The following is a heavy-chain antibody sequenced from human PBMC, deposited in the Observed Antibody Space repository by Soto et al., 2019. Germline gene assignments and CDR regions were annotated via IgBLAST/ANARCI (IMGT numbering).Heavy chain of an antibody. V-gene: IGHV3-30*18. CDR3: AKTEGDYSYYYGMDV. CDR1: GFTFSIYG. CDR2: MSYDGSKK. Sequence: GGSLRLSCAASGFTFSIYGMYWVRQAPGKGLEWVAVMSYDGSKKSYADSVKGRFTISRDNSKNTLYLQMNSLRPEDTALYYCAKTEGDYSYYYGMDVWGQGTTVTVSS. J-gene: IGHJ6*02. D-gene: IGHD3-10*01.